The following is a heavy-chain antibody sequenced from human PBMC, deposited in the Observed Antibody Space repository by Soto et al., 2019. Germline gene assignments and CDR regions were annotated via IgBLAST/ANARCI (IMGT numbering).Heavy chain of an antibody. CDR3: ASVTFGGIVLAH. Sequence: LSLTCTVSAASFSKYYWTWIRQPPGKGLEWIGYIYFNGNTKYNPSLEGRLTISIDTSKKEFSLKLTSVTAADAAVYYCASVTFGGIVLAHWGQGTQVTVFS. CDR2: IYFNGNT. V-gene: IGHV4-59*01. J-gene: IGHJ4*02. CDR1: AASFSKYY. D-gene: IGHD3-16*01.